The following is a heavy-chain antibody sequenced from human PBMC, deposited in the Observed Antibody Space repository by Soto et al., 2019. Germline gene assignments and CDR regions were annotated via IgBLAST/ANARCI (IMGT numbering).Heavy chain of an antibody. D-gene: IGHD3-16*01. Sequence: PGGSLRLSCAASGFTVSSYSMNWVRQAPGKGLEWVSSISSSSSYIYYADSVKGRFTISRDNAKNSLYLQMNSLRAEDTAVYYCARGDYDYVWGSYNYYYYYGMDVWGQGTTVTVS. V-gene: IGHV3-21*01. J-gene: IGHJ6*02. CDR3: ARGDYDYVWGSYNYYYYYGMDV. CDR1: GFTVSSYS. CDR2: ISSSSSYI.